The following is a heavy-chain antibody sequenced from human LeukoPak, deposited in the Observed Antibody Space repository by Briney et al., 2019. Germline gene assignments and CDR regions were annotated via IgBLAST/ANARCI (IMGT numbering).Heavy chain of an antibody. CDR2: ISAYKGNT. D-gene: IGHD3-10*01. J-gene: IGHJ4*02. Sequence: ASVKVSCKASGYTFTSYGISWVRQAPGQGLEWMGWISAYKGNTNYAQKLQGRVTMTTDTSTSTAYMEPRSLRSDDTAVYYCARDESAYYYGSGTLAGYFDYWGQGTLVTVSS. CDR1: GYTFTSYG. CDR3: ARDESAYYYGSGTLAGYFDY. V-gene: IGHV1-18*01.